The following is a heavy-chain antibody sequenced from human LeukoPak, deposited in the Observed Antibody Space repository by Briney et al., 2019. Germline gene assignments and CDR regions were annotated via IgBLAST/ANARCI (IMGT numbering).Heavy chain of an antibody. V-gene: IGHV3-23*01. Sequence: GGSLRLSCATSGFTFSSYPLSWVHQAPGKGLEWVSAIAISGDTTYYADSVKGRFTISRDNSKSTLYLQMNSLRAEDTAIYYCAKDRTTMWGQGTLVTVSS. CDR3: AKDRTTM. CDR2: IAISGDTT. D-gene: IGHD4/OR15-4a*01. J-gene: IGHJ4*02. CDR1: GFTFSSYP.